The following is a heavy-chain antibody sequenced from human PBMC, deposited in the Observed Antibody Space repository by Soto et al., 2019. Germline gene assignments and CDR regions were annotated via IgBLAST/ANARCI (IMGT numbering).Heavy chain of an antibody. V-gene: IGHV3-30*18. D-gene: IGHD6-19*01. Sequence: GGSLRLSCAASGFTFSSYGMHWVRQAPGKGLEWVAVISYDRSNKYYADSVKGRLTISRDNSKNTLYLQMNSLRAEDTAVYYCAKDITVAGSRWGYYYYYGLDVWGQGTTVTVSS. CDR3: AKDITVAGSRWGYYYYYGLDV. CDR1: GFTFSSYG. J-gene: IGHJ6*02. CDR2: ISYDRSNK.